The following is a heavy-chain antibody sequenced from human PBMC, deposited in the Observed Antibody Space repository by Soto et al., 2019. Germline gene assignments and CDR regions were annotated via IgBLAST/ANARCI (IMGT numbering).Heavy chain of an antibody. J-gene: IGHJ5*01. V-gene: IGHV4-39*01. CDR1: GGSISSSRYY. D-gene: IGHD6-6*01. CDR2: IYYSGST. CDR3: ERHRARNWFDS. Sequence: XETLSLPFIVSGGSISSSRYYWGWIRQPPGKGLEWIVRIYYSGSTYYNPSLKSRVTISVDTSENQFSLKLSSVTAADTAVFYCERHRARNWFDSWGQGTLVTVSS.